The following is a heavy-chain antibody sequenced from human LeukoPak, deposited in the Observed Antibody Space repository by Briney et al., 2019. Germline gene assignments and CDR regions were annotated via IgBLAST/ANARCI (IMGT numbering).Heavy chain of an antibody. Sequence: GASVKVSCKASGYSFTTYYMYWVRQAPGQGLEWMGVINPSGGSTSYAQKFQGRVILTRDTSTSAVYMELSSLRSEDTAEYYCARGRGYYNTTSSYYTYYFDYWGQGTLVTVSS. D-gene: IGHD3-22*01. V-gene: IGHV1-46*01. J-gene: IGHJ4*02. CDR2: INPSGGST. CDR1: GYSFTTYY. CDR3: ARGRGYYNTTSSYYTYYFDY.